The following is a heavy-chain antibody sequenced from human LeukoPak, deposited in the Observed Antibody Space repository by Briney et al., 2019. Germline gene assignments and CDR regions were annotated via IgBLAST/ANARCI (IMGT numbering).Heavy chain of an antibody. V-gene: IGHV5-51*01. J-gene: IGHJ4*02. CDR1: GYSFTNYW. CDR3: ARLGSTVYVYFDY. Sequence: GESLKISCKGSGYSFTNYWIAWVRQMPDKGVEWMGIIYPGDSDTRYSPSFQGQVTISADKSISTAYLHWSSLRASDTAIYYCARLGSTVYVYFDYWGQGSLVTVSS. D-gene: IGHD2-8*01. CDR2: IYPGDSDT.